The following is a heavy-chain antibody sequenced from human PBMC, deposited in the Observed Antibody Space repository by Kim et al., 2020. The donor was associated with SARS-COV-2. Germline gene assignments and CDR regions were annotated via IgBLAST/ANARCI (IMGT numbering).Heavy chain of an antibody. D-gene: IGHD6-13*01. V-gene: IGHV4-31*03. CDR3: ARDLGQLGLTGRYFDL. CDR2: IYYSGST. J-gene: IGHJ2*01. Sequence: SETLSLTCTVSGGSISSGGYYWSWIRQHPGKGLEWIGYIYYSGSTYYNPSLKSRVTISVDTSKNQFSLKLSSVTAADTAVYYCARDLGQLGLTGRYFDLWGRGTLVTVSS. CDR1: GGSISSGGYY.